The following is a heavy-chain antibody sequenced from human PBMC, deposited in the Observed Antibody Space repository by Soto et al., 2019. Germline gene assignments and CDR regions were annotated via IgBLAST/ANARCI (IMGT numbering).Heavy chain of an antibody. J-gene: IGHJ4*02. CDR1: GYIFAHYF. CDR2: VDPTGSRT. V-gene: IGHV1-46*01. CDR3: ARASTTMVTGFDN. Sequence: QVQLVQSGAEVKKPGASVTLSCKASGYIFAHYFIHCVRQAPGQGLDWMAIVDPTGSRTSHAHKFQGRVSLNRDASTGTVYLVLYRLTSEDTALYYCARASTTMVTGFDNWGRGTLVTVS. D-gene: IGHD5-18*01.